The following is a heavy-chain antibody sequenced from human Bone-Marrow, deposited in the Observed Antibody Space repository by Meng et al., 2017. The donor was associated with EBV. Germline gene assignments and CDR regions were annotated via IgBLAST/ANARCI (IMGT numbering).Heavy chain of an antibody. J-gene: IGHJ4*02. D-gene: IGHD3-10*01. Sequence: QVELPQSGAEVKKPGSSVKVSCRTSGGTFRSDAVSWVRQAPGQGLEWMGGLIPMSGAPHYAQKFQDRVTIIADESTSTHSMELNNLRFEDTAMYYCASESGRGFTPDYWGQGTLVTVSS. CDR3: ASESGRGFTPDY. CDR2: LIPMSGAP. V-gene: IGHV1-69*01. CDR1: GGTFRSDA.